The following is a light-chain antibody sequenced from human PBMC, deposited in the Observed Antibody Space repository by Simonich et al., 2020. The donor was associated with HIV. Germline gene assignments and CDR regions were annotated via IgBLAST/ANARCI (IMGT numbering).Light chain of an antibody. Sequence: QSVLTQPPSASGTPGQRVTISCSGSSSNIESNYVYWYQQLPGTAPKLLIYRNHQRPSGVSDRFSGSKSGTSASLAISGLRSEDEADYYCATWDDSLSGRVFGGGTNLTVL. V-gene: IGLV1-47*01. CDR3: ATWDDSLSGRV. CDR2: RNH. CDR1: SSNIESNY. J-gene: IGLJ3*02.